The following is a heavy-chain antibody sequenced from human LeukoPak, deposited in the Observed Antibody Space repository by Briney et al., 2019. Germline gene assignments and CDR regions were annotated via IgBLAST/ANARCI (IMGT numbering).Heavy chain of an antibody. D-gene: IGHD6-19*01. V-gene: IGHV3-23*01. CDR1: GFTFSSYA. CDR3: AKLPSAYSSGWYFDY. J-gene: IGHJ4*02. Sequence: GGSLRLSCAASGFTFSSYAVSWVRQAPGKGLEWVSAISGSGGSTYYADSVKGRFTISRDNSKNTLYLQMNSLRAEDTAVYYCAKLPSAYSSGWYFDYWGQGTLVTVSS. CDR2: ISGSGGST.